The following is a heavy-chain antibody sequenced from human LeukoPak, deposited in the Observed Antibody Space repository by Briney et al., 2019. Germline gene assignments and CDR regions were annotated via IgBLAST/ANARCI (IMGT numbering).Heavy chain of an antibody. J-gene: IGHJ6*03. CDR1: GFTFNNYN. D-gene: IGHD5-12*01. Sequence: GGSLRLSCAASGFTFNNYNMNWVRQAPGKGLEWVSSTSSISSSYIYYADSVKGRFTISRDNARNSLYLQMNSLRAEDTAVYYCAREHSGYDFPGRDYYYMDVWGKGTTVTVSS. V-gene: IGHV3-21*01. CDR2: TSSISSSYI. CDR3: AREHSGYDFPGRDYYYMDV.